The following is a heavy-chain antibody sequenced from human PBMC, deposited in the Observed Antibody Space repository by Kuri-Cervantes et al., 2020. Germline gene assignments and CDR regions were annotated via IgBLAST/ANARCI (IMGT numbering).Heavy chain of an antibody. CDR3: ARNAYDSSGYSFDY. CDR2: ISYDGSNK. J-gene: IGHJ4*02. CDR1: GFTFSNFS. V-gene: IGHV3-30-3*01. D-gene: IGHD3-22*01. Sequence: GGSLRLSCAASGFTFSNFSMNWVRQAPGKGLDWVAVISYDGSNKYYADSVKGRFTISRDNSKNTLYLQMNSLRAEDTAVYYCARNAYDSSGYSFDYWGQGTLVTVSS.